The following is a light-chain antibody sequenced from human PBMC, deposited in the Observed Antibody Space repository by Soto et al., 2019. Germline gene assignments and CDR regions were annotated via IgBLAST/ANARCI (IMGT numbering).Light chain of an antibody. J-gene: IGLJ3*02. CDR1: SSDVGTYNY. V-gene: IGLV2-14*01. Sequence: QSALTQPASVSGSPGQSITISCTGTSSDVGTYNYVSWYQQHPGKAPKLMIYGVSNRPSGIPNRFSGPKSGNTASLTISGLQAEDEADYYCNSYTTTSTVVFGGGTKLTVL. CDR3: NSYTTTSTVV. CDR2: GVS.